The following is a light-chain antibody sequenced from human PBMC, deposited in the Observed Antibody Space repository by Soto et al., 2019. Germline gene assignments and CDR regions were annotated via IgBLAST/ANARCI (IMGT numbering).Light chain of an antibody. CDR3: QQYGSSPPSWT. CDR1: QSVSSSY. J-gene: IGKJ1*01. CDR2: GAS. Sequence: ESVLTQSPGTLSLSPGERATLSCRASQSVSSSYLAWYQQKPGQAPRLLIYGASSRATGIPDRFSGSGSGTDFSLTISRLEPEDFALYYCQQYGSSPPSWTVGQGTKVEIK. V-gene: IGKV3-20*01.